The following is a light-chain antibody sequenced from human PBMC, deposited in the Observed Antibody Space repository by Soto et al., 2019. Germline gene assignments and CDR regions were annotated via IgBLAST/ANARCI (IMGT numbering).Light chain of an antibody. V-gene: IGLV3-21*02. Sequence: SYELTQPHSVSVAPGQTARISCGGKNIGSKSVHWYQQKPGQAPVLVVFDDSDRPSGIPERFSGSNSGSTATLTITWVEAGDEADYYCQVWDGSSDPFVFGTGTKVTVL. CDR3: QVWDGSSDPFV. J-gene: IGLJ1*01. CDR2: DDS. CDR1: NIGSKS.